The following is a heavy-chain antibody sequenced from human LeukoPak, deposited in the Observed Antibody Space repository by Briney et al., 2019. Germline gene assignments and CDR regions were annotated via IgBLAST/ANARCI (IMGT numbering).Heavy chain of an antibody. CDR1: GFTFDDYG. J-gene: IGHJ3*02. CDR3: ASQTKHYYGSGSYWSAFDI. V-gene: IGHV3-20*01. CDR2: INWNGGST. Sequence: PGGSLRLSCAASGFTFDDYGMSWVRQAPGKGLEWVSGINWNGGSTGYADSVKGRFTISRDNAKNSLYLQMNSLRAEVTALYHCASQTKHYYGSGSYWSAFDIWGQGTMVTVSS. D-gene: IGHD3-10*01.